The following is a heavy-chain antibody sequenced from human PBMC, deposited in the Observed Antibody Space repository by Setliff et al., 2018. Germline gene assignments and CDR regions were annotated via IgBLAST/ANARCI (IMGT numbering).Heavy chain of an antibody. CDR1: GGSFNVYF. J-gene: IGHJ3*02. V-gene: IGHV4-34*01. D-gene: IGHD3-10*01. Sequence: SETLSLTCAVYGGSFNVYFWSWIRQPPGKGLEWIGEISHSGSTNYSPSLKSRVTMSVDKSKNQFSLNLNSVTAADTAVYYCARRWNFGPYGSGIHDGFDMWGQGTMVTVSS. CDR2: ISHSGST. CDR3: ARRWNFGPYGSGIHDGFDM.